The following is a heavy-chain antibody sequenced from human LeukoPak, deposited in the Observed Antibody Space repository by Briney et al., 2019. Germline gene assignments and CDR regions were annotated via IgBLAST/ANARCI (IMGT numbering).Heavy chain of an antibody. Sequence: GASVKVSCKASGYSFTTYGISWLRQSPGHGLEWIAWISVYNGNTNYADKVRGRVLVTTDISATTDYLELKSLRYDDTGVYYCAKMDSDSSGFFSNWGQGTPVTVSS. V-gene: IGHV1-18*01. CDR1: GYSFTTYG. D-gene: IGHD3-22*01. CDR3: AKMDSDSSGFFSN. J-gene: IGHJ4*02. CDR2: ISVYNGNT.